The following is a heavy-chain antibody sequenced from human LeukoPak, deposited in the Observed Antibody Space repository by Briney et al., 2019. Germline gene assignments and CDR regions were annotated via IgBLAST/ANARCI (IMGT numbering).Heavy chain of an antibody. Sequence: SETLSLTCTVSGGSISSSSYYWGWIRQPPGKGLEWIGSIYYSGSTYYNPSLKSRVTISVDTSKNQFSLKLSSVTAADTAVYYCARNYYYYMDVWGKGTTVTVSS. V-gene: IGHV4-39*07. CDR1: GGSISSSSYY. J-gene: IGHJ6*03. CDR3: ARNYYYYMDV. CDR2: IYYSGST.